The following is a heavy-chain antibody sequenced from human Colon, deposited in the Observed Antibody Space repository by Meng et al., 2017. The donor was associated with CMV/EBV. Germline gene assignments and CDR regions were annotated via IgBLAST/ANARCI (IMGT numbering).Heavy chain of an antibody. CDR2: INQDGSIR. J-gene: IGHJ4*02. CDR3: ARDPAFSSFDY. CDR1: GFNFGFYW. V-gene: IGHV3-7*01. D-gene: IGHD3-3*02. Sequence: SCAASGFNFGFYWMTWVRQAPGKGPELVANINQDGSIRNYLDSVKGRFTISRDNAKASLYLQMNSLRPEDTAVYYCARDPAFSSFDYWGQGTLVTVSS.